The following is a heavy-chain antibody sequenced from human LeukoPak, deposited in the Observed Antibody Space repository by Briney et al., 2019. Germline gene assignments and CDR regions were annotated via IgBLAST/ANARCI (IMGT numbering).Heavy chain of an antibody. V-gene: IGHV1-69*06. J-gene: IGHJ4*02. Sequence: SVKVSCKASGYTFTSYGISWVRQAPGQGLEWMGGIIPIFGTANYAQKFQGRVTITADKSTSTAYMELSSLRSEDTAVYYCARDGRYYYDSSGYYDYWGQGTLVTVSS. CDR3: ARDGRYYYDSSGYYDY. D-gene: IGHD3-22*01. CDR2: IIPIFGTA. CDR1: GYTFTSYG.